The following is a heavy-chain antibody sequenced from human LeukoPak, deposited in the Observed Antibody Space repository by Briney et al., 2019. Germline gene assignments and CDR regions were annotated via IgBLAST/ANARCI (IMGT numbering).Heavy chain of an antibody. V-gene: IGHV3-53*01. CDR1: GFTVSSNY. D-gene: IGHD5-18*01. CDR2: IYSGGST. J-gene: IGHJ4*02. CDR3: AKELYSYGYPFDY. Sequence: GGSLRLSCAASGFTVSSNYMSWVRQAPGKGLEWVSVIYSGGSTYYADSVKGRFTISRDNSKNTLYLQMNSLRAEDTAVYYCAKELYSYGYPFDYWGQGTLVTVSS.